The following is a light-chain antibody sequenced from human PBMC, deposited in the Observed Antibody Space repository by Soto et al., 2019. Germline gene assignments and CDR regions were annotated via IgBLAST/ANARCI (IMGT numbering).Light chain of an antibody. Sequence: EIVMMQSPATLSVSPGERATLSCRASQSLSSNLAWYQQKPGQAPRLLIYDASARATGIPARFSGSGSGTEFTLTISSLQSEDFAVYYCQQYNNWPYTFGQGTKLEIK. J-gene: IGKJ2*01. CDR2: DAS. CDR1: QSLSSN. V-gene: IGKV3-15*01. CDR3: QQYNNWPYT.